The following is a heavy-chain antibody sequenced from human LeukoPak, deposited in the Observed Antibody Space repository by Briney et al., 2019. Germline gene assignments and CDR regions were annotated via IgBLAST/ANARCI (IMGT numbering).Heavy chain of an antibody. CDR1: GYSFTSYW. V-gene: IGHV5-51*01. Sequence: GESLEFSCKGSGYSFTSYWIGWVRQMPGKGLEWMGIIYPGDSDTRYSPSFQGQVTISADKSLSTAYLQWSSLKASDTAMYYCASHQTNSGYDNFDYWGQGTLVTVSS. J-gene: IGHJ4*02. D-gene: IGHD5-12*01. CDR2: IYPGDSDT. CDR3: ASHQTNSGYDNFDY.